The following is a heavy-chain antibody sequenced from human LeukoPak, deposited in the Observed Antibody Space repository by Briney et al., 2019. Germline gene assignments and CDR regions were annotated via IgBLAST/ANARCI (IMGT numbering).Heavy chain of an antibody. Sequence: SETLSLTCAVCGGSFSGYYWSWIRQPPGKGLEWIGEINHSGSTNYNPSLKSRVTISVDTSKNQFSLKLSSVTAADTAVYYCARLSVGIAVAGTDYWGQGTLVTVSS. D-gene: IGHD6-19*01. CDR2: INHSGST. CDR3: ARLSVGIAVAGTDY. CDR1: GGSFSGYY. J-gene: IGHJ4*02. V-gene: IGHV4-34*01.